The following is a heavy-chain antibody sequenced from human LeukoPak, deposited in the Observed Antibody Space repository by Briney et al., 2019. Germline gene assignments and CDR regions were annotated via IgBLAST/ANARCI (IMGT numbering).Heavy chain of an antibody. CDR2: INTDGSRT. D-gene: IGHD4-17*01. V-gene: IGHV3-74*01. CDR3: ARDGLTTVTHDY. J-gene: IGHJ4*02. Sequence: GGSLRLSCAASGFTFTSYWMHWVRQAPGKGLVWVSLINTDGSRTSYADSVKGRFTISRDNAKNTLYLQMNSLRAEDTAVYYCARDGLTTVTHDYWGQGTLVTVSS. CDR1: GFTFTSYW.